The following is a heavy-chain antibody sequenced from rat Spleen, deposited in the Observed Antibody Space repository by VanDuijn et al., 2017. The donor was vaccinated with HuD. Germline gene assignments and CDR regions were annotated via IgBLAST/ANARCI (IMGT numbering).Heavy chain of an antibody. J-gene: IGHJ2*01. CDR2: ITHTDGTT. CDR1: GFTFSDYY. V-gene: IGHV5-20*01. Sequence: EVQLVESDGGLVQPGRSLKLSCAASGFTFSDYYMAWVRQAPTKGLEWIASITHTDGTTYYPDSVKGRFTISRDNDKSTLHLQMDSLRSEDTATYYCTTWDYYDNRFDYWGQGVMVTVSS. D-gene: IGHD1-6*01. CDR3: TTWDYYDNRFDY.